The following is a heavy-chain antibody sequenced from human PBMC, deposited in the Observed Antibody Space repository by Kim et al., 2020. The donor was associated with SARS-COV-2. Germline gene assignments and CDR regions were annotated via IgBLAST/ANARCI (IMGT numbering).Heavy chain of an antibody. V-gene: IGHV2-5*01. D-gene: IGHD2-8*01. CDR3: AHDSPGLYGFDV. Sequence: SGPTLVNTQTLTLTCSFSGFSLTPDRLVGVTWVRQPPGKALEWLALIYGNDEKRYTPSLKSRLTIAKDTTENRVVLTLTNVDPVDTGTYYCAHDSPGLYGFDVWGQGTTVTVSS. J-gene: IGHJ6*02. CDR2: IYGNDEK. CDR1: GFSLTPDRLVG.